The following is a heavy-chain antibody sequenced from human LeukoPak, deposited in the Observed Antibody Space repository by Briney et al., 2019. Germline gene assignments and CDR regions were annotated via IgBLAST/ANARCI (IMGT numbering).Heavy chain of an antibody. CDR1: GFTFSTYW. J-gene: IGHJ4*02. Sequence: GGSLRLSCAASGFTFSTYWMNLVRQAPGKGLEWVANIKVDGSEEYYTDSVEGRFTISRDNAKNSLYLQMNSLRAEDTAVYYCAKDLQLGGYYDSSGPLFDYWGQGTLVTVSS. CDR2: IKVDGSEE. V-gene: IGHV3-7*03. CDR3: AKDLQLGGYYDSSGPLFDY. D-gene: IGHD3-22*01.